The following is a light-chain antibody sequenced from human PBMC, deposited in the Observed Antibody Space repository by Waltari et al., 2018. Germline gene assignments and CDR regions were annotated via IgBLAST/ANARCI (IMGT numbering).Light chain of an antibody. CDR2: AAS. J-gene: IGKJ2*01. Sequence: DIQMTQSPSSLSAFVGDRVTITCRASQSISNFLHWYQQKSGKAPKPLIFAASSLQSGVPSRFSGSGSGTEFTLTISGLQVEDFATYYCQQTYSSPPYTFGQGTKLEIK. CDR3: QQTYSSPPYT. CDR1: QSISNF. V-gene: IGKV1-39*01.